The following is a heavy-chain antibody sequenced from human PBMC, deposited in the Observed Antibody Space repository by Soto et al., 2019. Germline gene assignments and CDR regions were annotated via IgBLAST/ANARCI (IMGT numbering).Heavy chain of an antibody. CDR1: GYALTDLS. CDR3: ATLRGLTIFGVERGHYYYGLDV. CDR2: FDPEDAET. Sequence: QVQLVQSGAEVKKPGASVKVSCKVSGYALTDLSIHWVRQAPGKGLEWMGGFDPEDAETMYAQKFQGRVTMTEDTSTDTAYMELSSLRSEDTAVYYCATLRGLTIFGVERGHYYYGLDVWGQGTTVTVSS. D-gene: IGHD3-3*01. V-gene: IGHV1-24*01. J-gene: IGHJ6*02.